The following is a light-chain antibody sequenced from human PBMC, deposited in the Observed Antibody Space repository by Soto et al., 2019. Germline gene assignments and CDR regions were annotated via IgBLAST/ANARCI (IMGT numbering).Light chain of an antibody. V-gene: IGLV2-14*01. CDR2: DVS. CDR1: SSDVGGYNY. CDR3: SSYTSSSTPYV. Sequence: QAVLTQPASVSGSPGQSITISCTGTSSDVGGYNYVSWYQQHPGKAPKLMIYDVSNRPSGVSNRFSGSKSGNTASLTISGLQAEDEADYYCSSYTSSSTPYVFGTGTQRTVL. J-gene: IGLJ1*01.